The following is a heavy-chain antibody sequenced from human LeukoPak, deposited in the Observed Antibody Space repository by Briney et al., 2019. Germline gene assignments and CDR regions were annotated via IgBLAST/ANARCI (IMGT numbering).Heavy chain of an antibody. V-gene: IGHV4-30-4*08. Sequence: SQTLSLTCTVSGGSLSGGDYYWSWIRQPPGKGLEWIGYIYYSGSTYYNPSLKSRVTISVDTSKNQFSLKLSSVTAADTAVYYCARGGYGVRFLEWPKGSYWYFDLWGRGTLVTVSS. CDR1: GGSLSGGDYY. D-gene: IGHD3-3*01. CDR3: ARGGYGVRFLEWPKGSYWYFDL. CDR2: IYYSGST. J-gene: IGHJ2*01.